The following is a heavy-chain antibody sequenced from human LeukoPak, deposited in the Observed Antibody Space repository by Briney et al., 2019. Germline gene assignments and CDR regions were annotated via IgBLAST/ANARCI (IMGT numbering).Heavy chain of an antibody. CDR2: IYHSGST. D-gene: IGHD3-3*02. J-gene: IGHJ5*02. V-gene: IGHV4-4*02. CDR3: ARDSILWFDP. Sequence: SETLSLTCAVSGGSISSSNWWSWVRQPPGKWLEWIGEIYHSGSTNYNPSLKSRVTISVDMSKNQFSLKLSSVTAADTAVYYCARDSILWFDPWGQGTLVTVSS. CDR1: GGSISSSNW.